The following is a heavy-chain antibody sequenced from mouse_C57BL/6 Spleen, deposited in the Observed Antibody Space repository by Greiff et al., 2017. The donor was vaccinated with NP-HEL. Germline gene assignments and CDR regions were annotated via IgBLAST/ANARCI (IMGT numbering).Heavy chain of an antibody. J-gene: IGHJ3*01. Sequence: VQLQQSGAELVKPGASVKLSCTASGFNIKDYYMHWVKQRTEQGLEWIGRIDPEDGETKSAPKFQGKATITADTSSNTAYRQLSSLTSEDTAVYYCASYGSSPAWFAYWGQGTLVTVSA. CDR2: IDPEDGET. D-gene: IGHD1-1*01. V-gene: IGHV14-2*01. CDR1: GFNIKDYY. CDR3: ASYGSSPAWFAY.